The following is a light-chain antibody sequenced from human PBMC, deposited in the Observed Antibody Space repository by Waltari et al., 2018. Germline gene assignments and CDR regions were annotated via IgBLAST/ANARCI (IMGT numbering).Light chain of an antibody. CDR3: SSYISSSTLEL. Sequence: QSALTQPASVSGSPGQSITISCTGTSSDVGGYNYVSWSQQHPGKAPKLMIYDVSKRHSGVSNRFSGSKSGNTASLTISVLQAEDEADYYCSSYISSSTLELFGGGTSLTVL. CDR1: SSDVGGYNY. CDR2: DVS. J-gene: IGLJ2*01. V-gene: IGLV2-14*03.